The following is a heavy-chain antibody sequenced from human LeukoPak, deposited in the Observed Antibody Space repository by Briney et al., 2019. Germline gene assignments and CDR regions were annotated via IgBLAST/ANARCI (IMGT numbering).Heavy chain of an antibody. V-gene: IGHV3-74*01. CDR3: ARYYDSSGYLYYFDY. CDR1: GLTISSYW. Sequence: GGSLRLSCAASGLTISSYWMHWVRQAPGKGLVWVSRINSDGNSITYADSVKGRFTISRDNAKNTLYLQMNSLRAEDTAVYYCARYYDSSGYLYYFDYWGQGTLVTVSS. J-gene: IGHJ4*02. D-gene: IGHD3-22*01. CDR2: INSDGNSI.